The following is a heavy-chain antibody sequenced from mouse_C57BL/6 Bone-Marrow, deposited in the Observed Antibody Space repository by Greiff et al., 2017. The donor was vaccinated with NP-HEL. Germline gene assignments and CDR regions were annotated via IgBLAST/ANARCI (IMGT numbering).Heavy chain of an antibody. J-gene: IGHJ2*01. Sequence: EVQLQQSGPELVKPGASVKISCKASGYTFTDYYMNWVKQSHGKSLEWIGDINPNNGGTSYNQKFKGKATLTVDKSSSTAYMELRSLTSEDSAVDYCAGGYFDYWGQGTTLTVSS. CDR2: INPNNGGT. D-gene: IGHD1-1*02. CDR1: GYTFTDYY. V-gene: IGHV1-26*01. CDR3: AGGYFDY.